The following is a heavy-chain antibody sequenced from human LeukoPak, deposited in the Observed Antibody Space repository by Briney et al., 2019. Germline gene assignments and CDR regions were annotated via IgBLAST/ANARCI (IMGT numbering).Heavy chain of an antibody. D-gene: IGHD2-2*01. CDR3: AKQGDCSSTSCYSGLCYYMDV. J-gene: IGHJ6*03. CDR1: GFTFSSYG. V-gene: IGHV3-30*02. Sequence: GGSLRLSCAASGFTFSSYGMHWVRQAPGKGLEWVAFIRYDGSNKYYADSVKGRFTISRDKSKNTLYLQMNSLRAEDTAVYYCAKQGDCSSTSCYSGLCYYMDVWGKGTTVTVSS. CDR2: IRYDGSNK.